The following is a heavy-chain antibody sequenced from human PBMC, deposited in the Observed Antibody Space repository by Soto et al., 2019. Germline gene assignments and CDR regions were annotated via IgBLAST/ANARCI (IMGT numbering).Heavy chain of an antibody. Sequence: ASVKVSCKASGYTFTGYYMHGVQEAPGQELEWMGWINPNSGDTNYAQKYQGWVTMTTDSSISTAYMELRSLRADDTAVYYCARDPYAVAGLFDYWGQGTLVTVSS. CDR1: GYTFTGYY. CDR2: INPNSGDT. V-gene: IGHV1-2*04. D-gene: IGHD6-19*01. CDR3: ARDPYAVAGLFDY. J-gene: IGHJ4*02.